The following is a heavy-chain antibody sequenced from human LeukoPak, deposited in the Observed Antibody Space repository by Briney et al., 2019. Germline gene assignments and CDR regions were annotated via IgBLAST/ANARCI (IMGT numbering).Heavy chain of an antibody. V-gene: IGHV1-46*01. Sequence: ASVKVSCKASGYTFSRYYMHWVRQAPGQWLEWMGIINPSGGSTSYVHKFQGRVTMTRDTSTSTVYMELSSLRSEDTAVYYCARDSSGHFDYWGQGTLVTVSS. CDR1: GYTFSRYY. J-gene: IGHJ4*02. CDR2: INPSGGST. CDR3: ARDSSGHFDY. D-gene: IGHD6-19*01.